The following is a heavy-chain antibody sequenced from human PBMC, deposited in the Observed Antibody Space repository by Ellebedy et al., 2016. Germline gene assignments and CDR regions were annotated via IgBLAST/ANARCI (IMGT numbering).Heavy chain of an antibody. CDR3: ARADYYGSGSYGNP. CDR2: ISYSGST. Sequence: SETLSLTCTVSGGSISSGDYYWSWIRQPPGKGLEWIGYISYSGSTYYNPSLKSRVTISVDTSTNQFSLKLSSVTAADTAVYYCARADYYGSGSYGNPWGQGTLVTVSS. J-gene: IGHJ5*02. V-gene: IGHV4-30-4*01. D-gene: IGHD3-10*01. CDR1: GGSISSGDYY.